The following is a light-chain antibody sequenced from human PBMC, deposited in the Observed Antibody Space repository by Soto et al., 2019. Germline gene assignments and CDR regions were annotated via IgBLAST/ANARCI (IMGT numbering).Light chain of an antibody. J-gene: IGKJ5*01. CDR2: GAS. CDR1: QSISTN. CDR3: QQYNNYIT. V-gene: IGKV3-15*01. Sequence: EIVMTQSPATLSVSPGERATLSCGASQSISTNLAWYQHKPGQAPRLLIYGASTRATGLPARFSGSGSGTEFTLTINSLQSEDFAVYYCQQYNNYITFGQGTRLEIK.